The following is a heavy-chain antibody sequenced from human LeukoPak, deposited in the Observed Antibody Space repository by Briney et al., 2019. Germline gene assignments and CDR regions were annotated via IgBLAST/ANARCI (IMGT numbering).Heavy chain of an antibody. CDR1: GYTFTGYY. CDR2: INPNSGGT. CDR3: ARVDPGNYYAFDF. Sequence: ASVKVSCKASGYTFTGYYMHWVRQAPGQGLEWMGWINPNSGGTNYAQKFQGRVTMTRDTSISTAYMELSRLRSDDTAVYYCARVDPGNYYAFDFWGQGTKVTVSS. D-gene: IGHD1-26*01. J-gene: IGHJ3*01. V-gene: IGHV1-2*02.